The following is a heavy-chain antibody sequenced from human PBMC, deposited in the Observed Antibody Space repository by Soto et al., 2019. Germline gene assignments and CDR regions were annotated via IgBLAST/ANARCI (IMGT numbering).Heavy chain of an antibody. CDR1: GYTFIGYY. D-gene: IGHD6-13*01. CDR2: VNPHTGGT. J-gene: IGHJ4*02. V-gene: IGHV1-2*02. CDR3: ARVMAYEQQLVPFDY. Sequence: QVQLVQSGAEVKKPGASVKVSCKTSGYTFIGYYLNWVRQAPGQGLEWMGWVNPHTGGTHYAQKFDGRVTMTRGTSTYTAYMELSGLKFDDTATYFCARVMAYEQQLVPFDYWGQGTLVTVSS.